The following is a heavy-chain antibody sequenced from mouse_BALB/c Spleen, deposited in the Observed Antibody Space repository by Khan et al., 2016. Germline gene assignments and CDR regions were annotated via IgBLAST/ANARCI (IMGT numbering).Heavy chain of an antibody. D-gene: IGHD1-1*01. CDR1: GYTFTNYG. Sequence: QIQLVQSGPELKKPGETVKISCKASGYTFTNYGMNWVKQAPGKGLKWMGWINTNTGEPTYAEEFKGRFAFPLATSARTAYLQINNLKNEDTATYFCAEDYYGSNWFAYWGQGTLVTVAA. CDR2: INTNTGEP. V-gene: IGHV9-3*02. J-gene: IGHJ3*01. CDR3: AEDYYGSNWFAY.